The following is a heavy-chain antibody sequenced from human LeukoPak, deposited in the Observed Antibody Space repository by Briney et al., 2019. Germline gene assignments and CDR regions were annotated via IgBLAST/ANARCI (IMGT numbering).Heavy chain of an antibody. Sequence: GGSLRLSCAASGFTFSDYYMSWIRQAPGKGLEWISYISVSGSYTNYADSVKGRFTISRDNAKNSLYLQMISLRAEDTAVYYCARGNFRRDGYNFDYWGRGTLVTVSS. CDR1: GFTFSDYY. D-gene: IGHD5-24*01. CDR3: ARGNFRRDGYNFDY. V-gene: IGHV3-11*05. CDR2: ISVSGSYT. J-gene: IGHJ4*02.